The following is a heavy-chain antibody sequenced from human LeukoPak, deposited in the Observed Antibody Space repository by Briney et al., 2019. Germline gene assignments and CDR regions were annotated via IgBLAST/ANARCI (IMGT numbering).Heavy chain of an antibody. V-gene: IGHV4-34*01. D-gene: IGHD2-2*01. Sequence: SETLSLTCAVYGGSFSGYYWSWIRQPPGKGLEWVGEINHSGSTNYNPYSKSGVTISVDTSKNQFSLKLSSVAAADTAVYYCARGMVVPDAKNWFDPWGQGTLVTVSS. J-gene: IGHJ5*02. CDR1: GGSFSGYY. CDR2: INHSGST. CDR3: ARGMVVPDAKNWFDP.